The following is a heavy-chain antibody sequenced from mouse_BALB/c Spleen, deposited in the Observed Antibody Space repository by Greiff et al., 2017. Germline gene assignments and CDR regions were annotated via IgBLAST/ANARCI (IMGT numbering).Heavy chain of an antibody. J-gene: IGHJ2*02. Sequence: EVMLVESGGGLVKPGGSLKLSCAASGFTFSSYAMSWVRQSPEKRLEWVAEISSGGSYTYYPDTVTGRFTIYRDNAKNTLYLEMSSLRSEDTAMYYCARGYYGSSSQVYIDYWGQGTSLTVSS. CDR3: ARGYYGSSSQVYIDY. V-gene: IGHV5-9-4*01. CDR1: GFTFSSYA. CDR2: ISSGGSYT. D-gene: IGHD1-1*01.